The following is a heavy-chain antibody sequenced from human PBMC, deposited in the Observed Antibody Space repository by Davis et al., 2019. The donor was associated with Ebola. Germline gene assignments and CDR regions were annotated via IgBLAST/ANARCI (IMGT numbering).Heavy chain of an antibody. CDR2: IYHSGSV. Sequence: PGGSLRLSCVVSGGSLRGHDWTWIRQPPGRGLEWVGTIYHSGSVYYNPPLKSRVTISVDTSKNRFSLNLTSVTAADTAVYYCARESRRVSGFDTWGRGIMVTVSS. CDR1: GGSLRGHD. CDR3: ARESRRVSGFDT. V-gene: IGHV4-34*01. D-gene: IGHD6-19*01. J-gene: IGHJ4*02.